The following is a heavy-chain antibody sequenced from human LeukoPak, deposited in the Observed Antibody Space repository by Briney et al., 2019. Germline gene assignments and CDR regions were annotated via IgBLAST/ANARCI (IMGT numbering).Heavy chain of an antibody. Sequence: GRSLRLSCAASGXTFSSYGVHWVRQAPGKGLEWVAVIWYDGSNKYYADSVKGRFTISRDNSKYTLFLQMNSLRVEDTAVYYCARALPNIFYYYGMDVWGQGNTVTVSS. D-gene: IGHD1/OR15-1a*01. CDR3: ARALPNIFYYYGMDV. CDR2: IWYDGSNK. CDR1: GXTFSSYG. J-gene: IGHJ6*02. V-gene: IGHV3-33*01.